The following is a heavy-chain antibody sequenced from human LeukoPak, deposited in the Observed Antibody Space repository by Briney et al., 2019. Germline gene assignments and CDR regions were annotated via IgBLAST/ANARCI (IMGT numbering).Heavy chain of an antibody. CDR1: GGSFIGYY. Sequence: SETLSLTCGVYGGSFIGYYWSWIRQPPGKGLEWIGEVSRSGSTNYNPSLKSRVTISVDTSKNQFSLKLSSVTAEDTAVYYCARDRGERYYDSSGYYFPDAFDIWGQGTMVTVSS. J-gene: IGHJ3*02. V-gene: IGHV4-34*01. CDR3: ARDRGERYYDSSGYYFPDAFDI. CDR2: VSRSGST. D-gene: IGHD3-22*01.